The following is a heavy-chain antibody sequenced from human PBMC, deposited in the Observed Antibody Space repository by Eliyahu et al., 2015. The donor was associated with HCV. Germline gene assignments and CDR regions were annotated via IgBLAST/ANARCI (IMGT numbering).Heavy chain of an antibody. V-gene: IGHV3-23*01. Sequence: GSLTLSCAASGFTFSNFAMGWFRQAPGKGLEWLSSISGSGETTYYADSVKGFTISRDKSKNTLYLQIDSLRVEDTAVYYCAKKRGSSWRPDYWGQGTLVTVSS. CDR3: AKKRGSSWRPDY. CDR1: GFTFSNFA. CDR2: ISGSGETT. J-gene: IGHJ4*02. D-gene: IGHD6-13*01.